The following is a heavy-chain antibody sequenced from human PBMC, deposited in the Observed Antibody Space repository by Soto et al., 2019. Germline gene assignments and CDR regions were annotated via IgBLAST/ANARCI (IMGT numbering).Heavy chain of an antibody. J-gene: IGHJ5*02. V-gene: IGHV1-46*01. D-gene: IGHD2-15*01. CDR3: ATATSQNDEPWWFDP. CDR1: GYISTRQW. Sequence: ASVKVSCKASGYISTRQWTHWVRQAPGQGLEWMGVISPSGEATTYAQSLKGRATMTRDTSTNTLYMEVRSLTYDDTAVYFCATATSQNDEPWWFDPWG. CDR2: ISPSGEAT.